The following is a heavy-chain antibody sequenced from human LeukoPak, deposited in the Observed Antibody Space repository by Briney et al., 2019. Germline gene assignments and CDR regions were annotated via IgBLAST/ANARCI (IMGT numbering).Heavy chain of an antibody. CDR3: VKDRTGTYTLDY. CDR1: GFTFSSYE. Sequence: QPGGSLRLSCAASGFTFSSYEMNWVRQAPGKGLEWVSYIYSSGGNIYYADSVKGRFTISRDNAKNSLYLQMNSLRAEDTAVYYCVKDRTGTYTLDYWGQGTLVTVSS. J-gene: IGHJ4*02. D-gene: IGHD3-10*01. CDR2: IYSSGGNI. V-gene: IGHV3-48*03.